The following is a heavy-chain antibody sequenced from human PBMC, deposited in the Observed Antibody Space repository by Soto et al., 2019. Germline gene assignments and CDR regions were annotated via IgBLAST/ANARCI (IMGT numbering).Heavy chain of an antibody. V-gene: IGHV4-59*08. CDR1: GGSIINYY. J-gene: IGHJ6*02. D-gene: IGHD2-2*01. Sequence: SETLSLTCTVSGGSIINYYWSWIRQPPGKGLEWIGYIYYSGTTSYNPSLRSRVTISVDTSKNQFSLKLSSVTAADTAVYYCARHVPECSSTSHCAYGMDAWGYGSTVTV. CDR2: IYYSGTT. CDR3: ARHVPECSSTSHCAYGMDA.